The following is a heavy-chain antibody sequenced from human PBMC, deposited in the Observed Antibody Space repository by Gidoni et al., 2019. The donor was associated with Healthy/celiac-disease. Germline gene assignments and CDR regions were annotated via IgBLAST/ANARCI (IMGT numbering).Heavy chain of an antibody. J-gene: IGHJ6*02. CDR1: GFTFSSTW. Sequence: EVQLVESGGGLVQPGGSLRLSCAASGFTFSSTWMSWVRQAPGKGLEWVANIKQDGSEKYYVDSVKGRFTISRDNAKNSLYLQMNSLRAEDTAVYYCASSPYYYYGMDVWGQGTTVTVSS. CDR3: ASSPYYYYGMDV. CDR2: IKQDGSEK. V-gene: IGHV3-7*01.